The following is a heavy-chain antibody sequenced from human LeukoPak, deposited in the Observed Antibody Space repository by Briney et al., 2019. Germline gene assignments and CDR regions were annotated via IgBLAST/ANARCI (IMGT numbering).Heavy chain of an antibody. Sequence: SETLSLTCAVYGGSFSGYYWSWIRQPPGKGLEWIGEINHSGSTNYNPSLKSQVTISVDTSKNQFSLKLSSVTAADTAVYYCARGRKGLGVYSSSWYGDYWGQGTLVTVSS. J-gene: IGHJ4*02. D-gene: IGHD6-13*01. CDR2: INHSGST. CDR1: GGSFSGYY. CDR3: ARGRKGLGVYSSSWYGDY. V-gene: IGHV4-34*01.